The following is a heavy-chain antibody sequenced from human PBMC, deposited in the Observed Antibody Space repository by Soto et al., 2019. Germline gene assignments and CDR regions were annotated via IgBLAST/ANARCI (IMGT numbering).Heavy chain of an antibody. J-gene: IGHJ6*03. Sequence: SVKVSCKASGGTFSSYTISWVRQAPGQGLEWMGRIIPILGIANYAQKFQGRVTITADKSTSTAYMELSSLRSEDTAVYYCARDAVVVVPAAMPYYYYYMDVWG. CDR3: ARDAVVVVPAAMPYYYYYMDV. CDR2: IIPILGIA. D-gene: IGHD2-2*01. CDR1: GGTFSSYT. V-gene: IGHV1-69*04.